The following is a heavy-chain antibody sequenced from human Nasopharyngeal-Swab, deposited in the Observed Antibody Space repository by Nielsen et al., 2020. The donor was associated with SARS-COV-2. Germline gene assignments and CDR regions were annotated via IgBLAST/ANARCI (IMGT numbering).Heavy chain of an antibody. CDR3: ARDSALKWELNI. CDR2: ISHDGNNE. CDR1: GFTFSNYG. Sequence: GESLKISCATSGFTFSNYGMHWVRQAPGKGLEWVALISHDGNNEYYADSVQGRFTIFRDSSKNTLFLQMNSLRVEDTAVYYCARDSALKWELNIWGQGTLVTVSS. J-gene: IGHJ4*02. D-gene: IGHD1-26*01. V-gene: IGHV3-30*03.